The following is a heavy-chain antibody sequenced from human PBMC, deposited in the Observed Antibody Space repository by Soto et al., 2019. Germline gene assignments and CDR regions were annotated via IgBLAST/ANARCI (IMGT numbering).Heavy chain of an antibody. CDR3: ARSASGTYYYDSSAYWYFDL. V-gene: IGHV5-51*01. Sequence: EAQLVQSGAEVKKPGESLKISCKGSGYSFTSYWIGWVRQMPGKGLEWMGIIYPGDSDTRYSPSFQGQVTISADKSISTAYLQWSSLKASDTAMYYCARSASGTYYYDSSAYWYFDLWGRGTLVTVSS. CDR1: GYSFTSYW. D-gene: IGHD3-22*01. J-gene: IGHJ2*01. CDR2: IYPGDSDT.